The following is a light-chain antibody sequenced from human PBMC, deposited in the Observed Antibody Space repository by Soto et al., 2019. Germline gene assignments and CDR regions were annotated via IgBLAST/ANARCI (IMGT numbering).Light chain of an antibody. CDR3: QQFNDFPLT. J-gene: IGKJ4*01. V-gene: IGKV1D-13*01. Sequence: IQLTQSPSSLSASVGDRVTITCRAGQDISSALAWYQQKPGKAPKLLLYDVSSFDAGVPSRFSGSGSGTDFTLSITSLRPEDFATYYCQQFNDFPLTFGGGTKVQIK. CDR2: DVS. CDR1: QDISSA.